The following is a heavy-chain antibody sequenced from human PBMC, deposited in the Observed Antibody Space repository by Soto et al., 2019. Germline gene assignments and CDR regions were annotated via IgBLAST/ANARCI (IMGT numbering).Heavy chain of an antibody. CDR2: IYYSGST. D-gene: IGHD2-2*03. V-gene: IGHV4-31*03. J-gene: IGHJ4*02. CDR3: ARTGERWILGYYFDY. CDR1: GGSISSGGYY. Sequence: QVQLQESGPGLVKPSQTLSLTCTVSGGSISSGGYYWSWIRQHPGKGLEWIGYIYYSGSTYYNPSLKSRVTISVDTSKNQFSLKLSSVTAADTAVYYCARTGERWILGYYFDYWGQGPLVSVSS.